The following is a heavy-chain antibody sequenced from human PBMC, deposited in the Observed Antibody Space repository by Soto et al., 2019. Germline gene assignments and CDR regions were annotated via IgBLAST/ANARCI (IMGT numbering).Heavy chain of an antibody. CDR2: IYHSGST. D-gene: IGHD4-17*01. J-gene: IGHJ5*02. Sequence: QVQLQESGPGLVKPSGTLSLTCAVSGGSISSSNWWSWVRQPPGKGLEWIGEIYHSGSTNYNPSLKCRVTMSVDKSTNQFSLKLSSVTAADTAVYYCARDRGWNGDYALNLFDPWGQGTLVTVSS. V-gene: IGHV4-4*02. CDR3: ARDRGWNGDYALNLFDP. CDR1: GGSISSSNW.